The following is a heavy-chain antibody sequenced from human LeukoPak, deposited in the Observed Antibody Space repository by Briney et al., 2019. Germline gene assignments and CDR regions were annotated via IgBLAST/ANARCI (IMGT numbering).Heavy chain of an antibody. CDR1: GFTFSSYA. V-gene: IGHV3-23*01. D-gene: IGHD3-3*01. J-gene: IGHJ4*02. CDR2: ISGSGGST. CDR3: AKNSYYDFWSGYYTYYFDY. Sequence: GGSLRLSCAASGFTFSSYAISWVRQAPGKGLEWVSAISGSGGSTYYADSVKGRFTISRDNSKNTLYLQMNSLRAEDTAVYYCAKNSYYDFWSGYYTYYFDYWGQGTLVTVSS.